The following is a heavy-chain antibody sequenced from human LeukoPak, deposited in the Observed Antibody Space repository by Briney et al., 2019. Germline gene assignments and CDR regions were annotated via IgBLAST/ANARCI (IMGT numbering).Heavy chain of an antibody. CDR3: ARSIVVVVAATRVVRYYFDY. CDR2: INHSGST. CDR1: GGSFSGYY. D-gene: IGHD2-15*01. Sequence: NASETLSLTCAVYGGSFSGYYWSWIRQPPGKGLEWIGEINHSGSTNYNPSLKSRVTISVDTSKNQFSLKLSSVTAADTAVYYCARSIVVVVAATRVVRYYFDYWGQGTLVTVSS. V-gene: IGHV4-34*01. J-gene: IGHJ4*02.